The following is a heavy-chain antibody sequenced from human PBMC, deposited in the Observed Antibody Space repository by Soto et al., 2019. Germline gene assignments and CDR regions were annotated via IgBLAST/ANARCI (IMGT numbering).Heavy chain of an antibody. CDR3: ARFRAYYDFWSGYYSAHYGMDV. CDR2: IDPSDSYT. D-gene: IGHD3-3*01. Sequence: GESLKISCKGSGYSFTSYWISWVRQMPGKGLEWMGRIDPSDSYTNYSPSFQGHVTISADKSISTAYLQWSSLKASDTAMYYCARFRAYYDFWSGYYSAHYGMDVWGQGTTVTVSS. CDR1: GYSFTSYW. J-gene: IGHJ6*02. V-gene: IGHV5-10-1*01.